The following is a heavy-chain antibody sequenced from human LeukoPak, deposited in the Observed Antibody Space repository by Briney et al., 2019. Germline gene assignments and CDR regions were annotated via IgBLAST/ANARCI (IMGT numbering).Heavy chain of an antibody. CDR3: ARVGTYYDILTGYFDY. V-gene: IGHV4-4*07. CDR2: IYTSGST. Sequence: SETLSLTCTVSGGSISRYYWSWIRQPAGKGLEWIGRIYTSGSTNYNPSLKSRVTISVDTSKNQFSLKLSSVTAADTAVYYCARVGTYYDILTGYFDYWGQGTLVTVSS. J-gene: IGHJ4*02. D-gene: IGHD3-9*01. CDR1: GGSISRYY.